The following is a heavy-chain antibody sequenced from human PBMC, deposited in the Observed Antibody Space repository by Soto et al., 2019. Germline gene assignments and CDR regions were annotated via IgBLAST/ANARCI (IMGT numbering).Heavy chain of an antibody. J-gene: IGHJ4*02. CDR2: ISYSGRT. V-gene: IGHV4-39*01. CDR3: ARRRASDYGGNHHPYYFDR. Sequence: SETLSLTCTVSGASIITDNYFWVWIRQSPRRGLELIGSISYSGRTYDNPSLQSRVTISIDASKSQFSLKLTSVTTADTAVYYCARRRASDYGGNHHPYYFDRWGQGALVTVSS. CDR1: GASIITDNYF. D-gene: IGHD4-17*01.